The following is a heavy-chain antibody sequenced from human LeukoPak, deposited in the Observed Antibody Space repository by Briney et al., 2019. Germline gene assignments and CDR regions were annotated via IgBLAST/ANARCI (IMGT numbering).Heavy chain of an antibody. CDR2: IYYSGST. D-gene: IGHD3-10*01. Sequence: SETLSLTCTVSGGSISSSNYYWGWIRQPPGKGLEWIGSIYYSGSTYYNPSLKSRVTISVDTSKNQFSLKLSSVTAADTAVYYCARHGSISQFKVWFGDLPPFDYWGQGTLVTVSS. V-gene: IGHV4-39*01. J-gene: IGHJ4*02. CDR1: GGSISSSNYY. CDR3: ARHGSISQFKVWFGDLPPFDY.